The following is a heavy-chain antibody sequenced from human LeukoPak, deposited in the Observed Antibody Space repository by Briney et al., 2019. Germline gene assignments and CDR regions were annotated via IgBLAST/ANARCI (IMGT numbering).Heavy chain of an antibody. J-gene: IGHJ4*02. CDR3: AKFAIWSGYYYYFDY. V-gene: IGHV3-23*01. CDR1: GFTFSSYA. D-gene: IGHD3-3*01. CDR2: ISGSGGST. Sequence: GGSLRLSCAASGFTFSSYAMSWVRQAPGKGLEWVSAISGSGGSTYYADSVKGRFTISRDNSMNTLYLQMNSLRAEDTAVYYCAKFAIWSGYYYYFDYWGQGTLVIVSS.